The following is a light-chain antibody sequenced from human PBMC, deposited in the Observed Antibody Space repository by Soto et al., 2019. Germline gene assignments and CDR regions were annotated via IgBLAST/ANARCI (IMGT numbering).Light chain of an antibody. CDR1: QSVSSY. J-gene: IGKJ5*01. V-gene: IGKV3-11*01. CDR3: QQRSNSIT. Sequence: EIVLTQSPATLSLSPGERATLSCRASQSVSSYLAWYQQRPGQAPRLLIYAASNKATGIPARFSGSGSGTDVTLNISSLEPDDLSVYYCQQRSNSITFGQGTRLEIK. CDR2: AAS.